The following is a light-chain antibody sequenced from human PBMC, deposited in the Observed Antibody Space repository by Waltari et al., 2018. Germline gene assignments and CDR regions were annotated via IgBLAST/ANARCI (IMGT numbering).Light chain of an antibody. J-gene: IGLJ3*02. CDR2: YTN. CDR3: GTWENSLTTAV. Sequence: QSGLTQPPSASGSLGQKVPISCYGSSSTIEVNYVYWYQQFPGTAPKLLIFYTNQRPAGVPDRFSGSKSDTSASLAITGLRSEDEADYYCGTWENSLTTAVFGGGTRLTVL. V-gene: IGLV1-47*02. CDR1: SSTIEVNY.